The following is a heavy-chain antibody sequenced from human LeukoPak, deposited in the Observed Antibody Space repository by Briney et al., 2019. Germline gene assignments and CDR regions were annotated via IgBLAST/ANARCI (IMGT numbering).Heavy chain of an antibody. V-gene: IGHV1-46*01. CDR3: ARDTVEMATITDYYYYMDV. J-gene: IGHJ6*03. D-gene: IGHD5-24*01. CDR1: GYTFTSYY. Sequence: ASVKVSCKAPGYTFTSYYMHWVRQAPGQGLEWMGIINPSGGSTSYAQKFQGRVTMTRDTSTSTVYMELSSLRSEDTAVYYCARDTVEMATITDYYYYMDVWGKGTTVTISS. CDR2: INPSGGST.